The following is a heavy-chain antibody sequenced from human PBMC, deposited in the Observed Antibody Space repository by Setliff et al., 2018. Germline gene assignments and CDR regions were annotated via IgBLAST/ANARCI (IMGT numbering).Heavy chain of an antibody. CDR2: IYHSGST. CDR1: GYSISSGYY. D-gene: IGHD3-3*01. V-gene: IGHV4-38-2*02. CDR3: ARDLTYYDFWSGYYSPRAFDI. Sequence: SSETLSLTCAVSGYSISSGYYWGWIRQPPGKGLEWIGSIYHSGSTYYNPSLKSRVTISVDTSKNQFSLKPSSVTAADTAVYYCARDLTYYDFWSGYYSPRAFDIWGQGTMVTVSS. J-gene: IGHJ3*02.